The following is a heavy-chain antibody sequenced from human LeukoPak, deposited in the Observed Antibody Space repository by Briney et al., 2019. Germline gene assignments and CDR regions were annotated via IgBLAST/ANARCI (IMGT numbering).Heavy chain of an antibody. CDR1: GFTFSNYA. CDR3: AKWGDFDILTGYYVSDF. J-gene: IGHJ4*02. CDR2: VTGRGSST. V-gene: IGHV3-23*01. D-gene: IGHD3-9*01. Sequence: GASLRLSCVASGFTFSNYAMSWVRQAPGKRLEWVSAVTGRGSSTYYADSVKGRLTISRDNSRNTLFLQMNSLRAEDTAIYYCAKWGDFDILTGYYVSDFWGQGTLVTVSS.